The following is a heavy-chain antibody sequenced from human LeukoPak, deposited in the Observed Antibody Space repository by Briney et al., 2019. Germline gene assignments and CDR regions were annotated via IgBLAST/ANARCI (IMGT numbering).Heavy chain of an antibody. CDR2: ISGSGGST. CDR1: GFTFSSYA. J-gene: IGHJ6*02. CDR3: AKEGRIAAAGREGYYYYGVDV. D-gene: IGHD6-13*01. Sequence: GGSLRLSCAASGFTFSSYAMSWVRQAPGKGLEWVSAISGSGGSTYYADSVKGRFTISRDNSKNTLYLQMNSLRAEDTAVYYCAKEGRIAAAGREGYYYYGVDVWGQGTTVTVSS. V-gene: IGHV3-23*01.